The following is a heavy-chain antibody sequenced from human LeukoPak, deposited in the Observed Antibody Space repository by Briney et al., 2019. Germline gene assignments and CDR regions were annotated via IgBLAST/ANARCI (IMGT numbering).Heavy chain of an antibody. J-gene: IGHJ5*02. D-gene: IGHD3-3*01. CDR1: GFTFSSYA. CDR2: ISGSGGST. Sequence: GGSLRLSCAASGFTFSSYAMSWVRQAPGKGLEWVSAISGSGGSTYYADPVKGRFTISRDNSKNTLYLQMNSLRAEDTPVYYCAKDGVDFWSGYTNWFDPWGQGTLVTVSS. V-gene: IGHV3-23*01. CDR3: AKDGVDFWSGYTNWFDP.